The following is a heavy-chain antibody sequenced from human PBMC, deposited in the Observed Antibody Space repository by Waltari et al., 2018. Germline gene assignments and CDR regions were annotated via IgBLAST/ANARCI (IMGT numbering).Heavy chain of an antibody. CDR3: AKVSIGIPARFDP. CDR1: GFTFSSYA. Sequence: EVQLVESGGGLVQPGGSLRLSCAASGFTFSSYAMSWVGKAPGKGLEWVSAIRGSGGSTYYADSVKGRFTISRDNSKTTLYLQMNSLIAEDTAVYYCAKVSIGIPARFDPWGQGTLVTVSS. J-gene: IGHJ5*02. D-gene: IGHD2-21*01. V-gene: IGHV3-23*04. CDR2: IRGSGGST.